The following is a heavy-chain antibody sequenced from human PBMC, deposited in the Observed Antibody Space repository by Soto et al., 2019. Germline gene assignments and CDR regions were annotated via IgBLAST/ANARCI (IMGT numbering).Heavy chain of an antibody. J-gene: IGHJ3*02. D-gene: IGHD5-18*01. V-gene: IGHV5-51*01. CDR1: GYSFTSYW. CDR2: IYPGDSDT. CDR3: ARPFVDTAMVDAFDI. Sequence: GESLKISCKGSGYSFTSYWIGWVRQMPGKGLEWMGIIYPGDSDTRYSPSFQGQVTISADKSISTAYLQWSSLKASDTAMYYCARPFVDTAMVDAFDIWGQGTMVTGSS.